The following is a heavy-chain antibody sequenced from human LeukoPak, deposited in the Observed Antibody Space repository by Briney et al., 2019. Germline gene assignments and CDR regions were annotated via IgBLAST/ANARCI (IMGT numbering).Heavy chain of an antibody. J-gene: IGHJ3*02. CDR1: GGSISSYY. D-gene: IGHD1-20*01. CDR3: ARARPYNWKHDAFDI. CDR2: IYYSGST. V-gene: IGHV4-59*01. Sequence: SETLSLTCTVSGGSISSYYWSWIRQPPGKGLEWIRYIYYSGSTNYNPSLKSRVTISVDTSKNQFSLKLSSVTAADTAVYYCARARPYNWKHDAFDIWGQGTMVTVSS.